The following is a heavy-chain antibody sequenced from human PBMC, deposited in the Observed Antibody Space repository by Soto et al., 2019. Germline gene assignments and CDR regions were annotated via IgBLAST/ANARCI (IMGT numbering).Heavy chain of an antibody. CDR3: ARGFDRQYGLDV. Sequence: EVQLVESGGGLIQRGGSLRLSCAASGFTLSNYSLNWVRQAPGKGLEWLSYISGSSHIIYYADSVKGRFTISRDNAKNSLYLQMNSLRDEDTAVYFCARGFDRQYGLDVWGQGTTVTVSS. CDR2: ISGSSHII. V-gene: IGHV3-48*02. CDR1: GFTLSNYS. J-gene: IGHJ6*02. D-gene: IGHD3-10*01.